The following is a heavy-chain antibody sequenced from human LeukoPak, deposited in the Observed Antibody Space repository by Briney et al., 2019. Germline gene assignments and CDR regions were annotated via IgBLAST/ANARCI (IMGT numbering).Heavy chain of an antibody. D-gene: IGHD2-21*02. CDR3: ARDYCTRGGDCYKEDLFDP. V-gene: IGHV1-18*01. Sequence: GASVKVSCKASGYAFAIYGISWVRQAPGQGLEWMAWISPYDGDTNYAQTFEGRVTMTTETSTSTAYMELRSLRSDHTAIYYCARDYCTRGGDCYKEDLFDPWGQGTLVTVSS. CDR1: GYAFAIYG. CDR2: ISPYDGDT. J-gene: IGHJ5*02.